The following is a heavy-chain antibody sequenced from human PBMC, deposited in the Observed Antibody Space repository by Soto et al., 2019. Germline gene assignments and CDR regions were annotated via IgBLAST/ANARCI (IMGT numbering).Heavy chain of an antibody. CDR1: GYTFTSYG. CDR2: ISAYNGNT. J-gene: IGHJ3*02. Sequence: ASVKVSCKASGYTFTSYGISWVRQAPGQGLEWMGWISAYNGNTNYAQKLQGRVTMTTNTSTSTAYMELRSLRSDDTAVYYCARVIRPSFSFVVVISSDAFDIWGQGTMVTVSS. V-gene: IGHV1-18*01. CDR3: ARVIRPSFSFVVVISSDAFDI. D-gene: IGHD3-22*01.